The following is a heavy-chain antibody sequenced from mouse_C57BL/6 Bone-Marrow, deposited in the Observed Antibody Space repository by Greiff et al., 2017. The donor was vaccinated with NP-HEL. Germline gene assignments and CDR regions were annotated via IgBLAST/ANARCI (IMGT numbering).Heavy chain of an antibody. CDR2: IDPSDSST. V-gene: IGHV1-59*01. CDR3: AYPYYFDY. CDR1: GYTFTSYW. Sequence: VQLQQPGAELVRPGTSVKLSCKASGYTFTSYWMHWVKQRPGQGLEWIGVIDPSDSSTNYNQKFKGKATLTVDTSSSTAYMQLSSLTAVDSAVYYYAYPYYFDYWGQGTTLTVSS. J-gene: IGHJ2*01.